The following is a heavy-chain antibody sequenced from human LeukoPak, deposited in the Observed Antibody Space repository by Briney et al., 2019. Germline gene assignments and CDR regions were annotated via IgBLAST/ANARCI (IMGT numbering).Heavy chain of an antibody. CDR2: FDAEDGET. CDR1: GYTLTELS. Sequence: ASVKVSCKVSGYTLTELSMHWVRQAPGKGLEWMGGFDAEDGETIYAQKFQGRVTMTEDTSTDTAYMELSSLRSEDTAVYYCATVGYYYDSSGYTLQYWGQGTLVTVSS. D-gene: IGHD3-22*01. J-gene: IGHJ4*02. V-gene: IGHV1-24*01. CDR3: ATVGYYYDSSGYTLQY.